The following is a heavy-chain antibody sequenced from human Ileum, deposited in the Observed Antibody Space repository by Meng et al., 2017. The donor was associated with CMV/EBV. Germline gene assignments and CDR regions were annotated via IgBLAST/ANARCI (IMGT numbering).Heavy chain of an antibody. J-gene: IGHJ5*02. CDR1: GFTFTGYY. CDR2: IKVDNGRT. D-gene: IGHD2-2*01. V-gene: IGHV1-2*02. CDR3: ARDPGCDDPSCYGIGWDL. Sequence: ASVKVSCKSSGFTFTGYYMHWLRQAPGQGLEWMGWIKVDNGRTDYAQKFQGRVTLTRDTSINTAYMELNMLRHDDTAVYYCARDPGCDDPSCYGIGWDLWGQGTQVTVSS.